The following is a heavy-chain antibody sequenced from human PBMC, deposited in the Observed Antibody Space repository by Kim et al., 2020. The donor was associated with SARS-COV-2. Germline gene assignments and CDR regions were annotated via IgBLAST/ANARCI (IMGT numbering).Heavy chain of an antibody. CDR2: INHSGST. Sequence: SETLSLTCAVYGGSFSGYYWSWISQPPGKGLEWIGEINHSGSTNYNPSLKSRVTISVDTSKNQFSLKLSSVTAADTAVYYCASWDVDTAMVTDYWGQGTLVTVSS. V-gene: IGHV4-34*01. J-gene: IGHJ4*02. CDR3: ASWDVDTAMVTDY. CDR1: GGSFSGYY. D-gene: IGHD5-18*01.